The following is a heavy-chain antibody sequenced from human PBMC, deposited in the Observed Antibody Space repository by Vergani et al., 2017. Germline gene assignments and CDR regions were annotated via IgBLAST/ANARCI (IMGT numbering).Heavy chain of an antibody. V-gene: IGHV1-69*01. CDR2: IIPIFGTA. J-gene: IGHJ6*03. Sequence: QVQLVQSGAEVKKPGSSVKVSCKASGGTFSSYAISWVRQAPGQGLEWMGGIIPIFGTANYAQKFQSRVTITADESTSTAYMELSSLRSEDTAVYYCARARGAVTTMEAYYYYMDVWGKGTTVTVSS. D-gene: IGHD4-11*01. CDR1: GGTFSSYA. CDR3: ARARGAVTTMEAYYYYMDV.